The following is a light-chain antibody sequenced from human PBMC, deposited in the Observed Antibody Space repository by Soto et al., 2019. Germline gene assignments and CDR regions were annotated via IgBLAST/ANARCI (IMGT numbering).Light chain of an antibody. V-gene: IGKV3-15*01. CDR1: QSISSN. CDR3: QQYTHWPVWS. Sequence: EIVLTQSPATLSVSPGERATLSCRASQSISSNLAWYQQKPGQAPRLLIYGPSTRATGVPARFSDSGSGTEFTLTISSLQSEDFAMYYCQQYTHWPVWSFGQGTKVEIK. CDR2: GPS. J-gene: IGKJ1*01.